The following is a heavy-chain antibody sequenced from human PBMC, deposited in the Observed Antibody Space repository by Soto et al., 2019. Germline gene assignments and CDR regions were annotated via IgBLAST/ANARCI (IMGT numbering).Heavy chain of an antibody. CDR1: GFSLSTSGVG. D-gene: IGHD4-4*01. J-gene: IGHJ4*02. CDR2: IYWDDDK. CDR3: AHSTREMIAYRGEYCFDY. Sequence: PTLVNPTQTLTLTCTFSGFSLSTSGVGVGWIRQPPGKALEWLALIYWDDDKRYSPSLKSRLTITKDTSENQVVLTMTNMDPVDTATYYCAHSTREMIAYRGEYCFDYWGQGTLVTTSS. V-gene: IGHV2-5*02.